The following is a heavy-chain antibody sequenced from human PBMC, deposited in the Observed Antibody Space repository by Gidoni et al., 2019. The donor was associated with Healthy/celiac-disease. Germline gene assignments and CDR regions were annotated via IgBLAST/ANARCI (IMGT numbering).Heavy chain of an antibody. D-gene: IGHD6-13*01. CDR2: INHSGST. J-gene: IGHJ5*02. CDR3: ARRTPRGISSWYSGPPWFDP. V-gene: IGHV4-34*01. CDR1: GGSFSGYY. Sequence: QVQLQQWGAGLLKPSETLSLTCAVYGGSFSGYYWSWIRQPPGKGLEWIGEINHSGSTNYNPSLKSRVTISVDTSKNQFSLKLSSVTAADTAVYYCARRTPRGISSWYSGPPWFDPWGQGTLVTVSS.